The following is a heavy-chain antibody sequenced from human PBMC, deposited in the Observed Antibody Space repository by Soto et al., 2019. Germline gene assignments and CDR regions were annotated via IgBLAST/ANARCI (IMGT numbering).Heavy chain of an antibody. CDR2: ISYDGSNK. D-gene: IGHD6-13*01. V-gene: IGHV3-30*18. CDR1: GFTFSSYG. CDR3: AKQLVYYYYYYMDV. Sequence: GGSLRLSCAASGFTFSSYGMHWVRQAPGKGLEWVAVISYDGSNKYYADSVKGRFTISRDNSKNTLYLQMNSLRAEDTAVYYCAKQLVYYYYYYMDVWGKGTTVTVSS. J-gene: IGHJ6*03.